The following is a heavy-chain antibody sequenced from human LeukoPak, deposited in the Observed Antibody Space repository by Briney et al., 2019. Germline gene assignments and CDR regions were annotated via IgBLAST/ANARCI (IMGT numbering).Heavy chain of an antibody. J-gene: IGHJ6*03. Sequence: GGSLRLSCAGSGFTFSSYWMSWVRQAPGKGLEWVANIKQDGSEKHCVDSVKGRFTISRDNAKNSLFLQMNSLRAEDTAVYYCAKDYAGGWPKRGMDVWGKGATVTVSS. D-gene: IGHD3-16*01. CDR3: AKDYAGGWPKRGMDV. CDR1: GFTFSSYW. V-gene: IGHV3-7*03. CDR2: IKQDGSEK.